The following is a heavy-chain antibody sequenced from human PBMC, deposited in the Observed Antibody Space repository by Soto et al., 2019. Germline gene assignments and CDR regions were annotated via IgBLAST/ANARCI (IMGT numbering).Heavy chain of an antibody. CDR3: AGGILWFGELFQQDY. CDR1: GYTFIRYG. Sequence: ASVKVSCKASGYTFIRYGITWVRQAPGQGLEWMGWISPYNDYTIYAQKLQGRVTMTTDTSTRTVYLDLSSLRSEDTAVYYCAGGILWFGELFQQDYWGQGTLVTVSS. V-gene: IGHV1-18*01. D-gene: IGHD3-10*01. J-gene: IGHJ4*02. CDR2: ISPYNDYT.